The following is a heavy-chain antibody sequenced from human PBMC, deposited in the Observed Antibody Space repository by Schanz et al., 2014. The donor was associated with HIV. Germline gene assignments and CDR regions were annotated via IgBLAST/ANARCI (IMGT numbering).Heavy chain of an antibody. D-gene: IGHD2-8*01. CDR1: GFTFSSYR. CDR2: ISYTGTYM. Sequence: EVQLVESGGGLVKPGGSLRLSCAASGFTFSSYRMNWVRQAPGKGLEWVSSISYTGTYMYYADSVKGRFTISRDNAKNSLYLQMNSLRAEDTAVYYCARERYCTNGVCRVYGMGVWGQGATVTVS. J-gene: IGHJ6*02. CDR3: ARERYCTNGVCRVYGMGV. V-gene: IGHV3-21*01.